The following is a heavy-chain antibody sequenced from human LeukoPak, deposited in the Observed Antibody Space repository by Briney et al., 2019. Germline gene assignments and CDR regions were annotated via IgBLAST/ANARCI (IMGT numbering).Heavy chain of an antibody. CDR2: INHSGST. D-gene: IGHD5-24*01. CDR1: GGSFSGYY. J-gene: IGHJ6*03. V-gene: IGHV4-34*01. CDR3: ARSSWLQFHYYYYMDV. Sequence: SETLSLTCAVYGGSFSGYYWSWIRQPPGKGLEWIGEINHSGSTTYNPSLKSRVTISVDTSKNQFSPKLSSVTAADTAVYYCARSSWLQFHYYYYMDVWGKGTTVTVSS.